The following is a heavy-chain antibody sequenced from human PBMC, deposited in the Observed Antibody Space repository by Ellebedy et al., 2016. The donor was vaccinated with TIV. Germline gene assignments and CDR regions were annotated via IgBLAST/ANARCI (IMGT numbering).Heavy chain of an antibody. D-gene: IGHD3-9*01. J-gene: IGHJ4*02. CDR3: ARADWTYDILTGYSPNRFDY. CDR1: GASISSYY. V-gene: IGHV4-59*01. CDR2: VYYTGTT. Sequence: GSLRLSCNVSGASISSYYWTWIRQPPGKGLEWIGYVYYTGTTNYNPSLRSRVTISVDTSENQFSLNLNSVTAADTAVYFCARADWTYDILTGYSPNRFDYWGQGTLVSVSS.